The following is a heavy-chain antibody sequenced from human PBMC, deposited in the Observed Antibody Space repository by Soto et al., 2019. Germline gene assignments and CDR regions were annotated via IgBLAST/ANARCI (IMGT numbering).Heavy chain of an antibody. Sequence: QVQLVQSGAEEKKPGASVKVSCKASGYTFTSYAMDWVRQAPGQRLEWMGWINAGNGNTKYSQKFQGRVTINRDTSAITAYMKLISLRSEETSEYSCARGFPLWLAPCGQGTLVTVSS. CDR3: ARGFPLWLAP. CDR2: INAGNGNT. V-gene: IGHV1-3*05. CDR1: GYTFTSYA. J-gene: IGHJ5*02. D-gene: IGHD3-16*02.